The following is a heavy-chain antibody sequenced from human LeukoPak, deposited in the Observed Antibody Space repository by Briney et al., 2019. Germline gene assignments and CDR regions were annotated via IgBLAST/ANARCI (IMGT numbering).Heavy chain of an antibody. Sequence: SETLSLTCTVSGDSITSSNYYWGWIRQPPGKGLEWIGSIYYSGSTHYNPSLKSRLTISVDTSRNQFSLKLRTVTGADTAVYYCARNITIFGVIPRGAGWSDPWGQGTLGTVSS. CDR1: GDSITSSNYY. V-gene: IGHV4-39*01. CDR3: ARNITIFGVIPRGAGWSDP. J-gene: IGHJ5*02. D-gene: IGHD3-3*01. CDR2: IYYSGST.